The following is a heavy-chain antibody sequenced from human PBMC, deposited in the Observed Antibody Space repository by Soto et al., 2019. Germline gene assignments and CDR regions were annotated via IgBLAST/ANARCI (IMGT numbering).Heavy chain of an antibody. J-gene: IGHJ1*01. CDR2: IYWDDDK. V-gene: IGHV2-5*02. Sequence: QITLKESGPTLVKPTQTLTLTCTFSGFSLSTSGVGVGWIRQPPGKALEWLALIYWDDDKRYSPSLKSRLTITKDTSKNQVVLTMTNMDPVDTATYYCAQPYYDSSGYYYWEYFQHWGQGTLVTVSS. D-gene: IGHD3-22*01. CDR3: AQPYYDSSGYYYWEYFQH. CDR1: GFSLSTSGVG.